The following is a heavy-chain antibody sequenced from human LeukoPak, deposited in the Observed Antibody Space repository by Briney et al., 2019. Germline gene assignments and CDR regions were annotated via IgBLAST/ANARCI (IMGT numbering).Heavy chain of an antibody. J-gene: IGHJ4*02. CDR1: GFTFSSYG. D-gene: IGHD5-12*01. V-gene: IGHV3-30*02. Sequence: GGSLRLSCAASGFTFSSYGMHWVRQAPGKGLEWVAFIRYDGSNKYYADSVKGRFTISRDNSKNTLYLQMNSLRAEDTAVYYCAKVGVIVATIGAYWGQGTLVTVSS. CDR3: AKVGVIVATIGAY. CDR2: IRYDGSNK.